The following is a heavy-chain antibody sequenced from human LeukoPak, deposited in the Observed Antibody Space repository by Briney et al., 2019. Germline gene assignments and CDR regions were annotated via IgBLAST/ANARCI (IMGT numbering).Heavy chain of an antibody. J-gene: IGHJ4*02. CDR2: ISYDGSNK. CDR1: GLTFSSYG. CDR3: AKGFNSWIQLWSFDY. D-gene: IGHD5-18*01. Sequence: GGSLRLSCAASGLTFSSYGLPWFRKAPGKGLEWVAVISYDGSNKYYADSVKGRFTISRDNSKNTLYLQMNSLRAEDTAVYYCAKGFNSWIQLWSFDYWGQGTLVTVSS. V-gene: IGHV3-30*18.